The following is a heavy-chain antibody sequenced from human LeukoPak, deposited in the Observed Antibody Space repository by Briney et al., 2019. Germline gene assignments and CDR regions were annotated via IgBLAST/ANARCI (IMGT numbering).Heavy chain of an antibody. J-gene: IGHJ4*02. CDR3: ARAAGSGLIDY. V-gene: IGHV4-39*07. Sequence: PSETLSLTCTVSGDSISGYYWSWIRQPPGMGLGWIGSIYYSGNTYYNPSLKSRVTISLDTSKNQFSLNLNSVTAADTALYFCARAAGSGLIDYWGQGILVIVSS. CDR2: IYYSGNT. D-gene: IGHD6-19*01. CDR1: GDSISGYY.